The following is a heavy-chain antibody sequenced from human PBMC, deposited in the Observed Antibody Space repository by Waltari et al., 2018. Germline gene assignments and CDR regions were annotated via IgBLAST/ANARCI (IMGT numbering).Heavy chain of an antibody. CDR3: ARKYCSSTSCYAPSFDY. Sequence: QVQLQESGPGLVKPSGTLSLTGAVSGGSISSSNWGRWVRQPPGKGLEWIGEIYHGGSTNYNPSLKSRVTISVDKSKNQFSLKLSSVTAADTAVYYCARKYCSSTSCYAPSFDYWGQGTLVTVSS. D-gene: IGHD2-2*01. J-gene: IGHJ4*02. CDR1: GGSISSSNW. CDR2: IYHGGST. V-gene: IGHV4-4*02.